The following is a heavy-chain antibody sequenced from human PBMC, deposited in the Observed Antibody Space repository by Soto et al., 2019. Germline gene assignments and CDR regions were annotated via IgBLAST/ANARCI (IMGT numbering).Heavy chain of an antibody. J-gene: IGHJ6*01. CDR3: ARGVWGYSYGVKVDYYYGMDV. D-gene: IGHD5-18*01. CDR2: IIPILGIA. CDR1: GGTFSSYT. V-gene: IGHV1-69*02. Sequence: QVQLVQSGAEVKKPGSSVKVSCKASGGTFSSYTISWVRQAPGQGLEWMGRIIPILGIANYAQKFQGRVRFTAAKTTGTGYLELRRLRAEGKAVYYCARGVWGYSYGVKVDYYYGMDVWGQGNTVSVSS.